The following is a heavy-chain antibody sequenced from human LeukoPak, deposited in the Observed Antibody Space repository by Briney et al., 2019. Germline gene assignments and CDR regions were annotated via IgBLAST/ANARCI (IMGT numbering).Heavy chain of an antibody. D-gene: IGHD5-12*01. CDR1: GFTFSSYW. CDR2: IKQDGSEK. J-gene: IGHJ4*02. Sequence: GGSLRLSCAASGFTFSSYWMSWVRQAPGKGLEWVANIKQDGSEKYYVDSVKGRFTISRDNAKNSLYLQMNSLRTEDTAVYYCARDVRSGYDSPFDYWGQGTLVTVSS. V-gene: IGHV3-7*01. CDR3: ARDVRSGYDSPFDY.